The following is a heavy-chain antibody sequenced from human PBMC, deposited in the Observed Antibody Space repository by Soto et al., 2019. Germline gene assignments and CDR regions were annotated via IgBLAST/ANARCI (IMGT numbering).Heavy chain of an antibody. CDR3: AKDLQWITMVRGVIRSYGMDV. J-gene: IGHJ6*02. CDR1: GFTFSSYG. V-gene: IGHV3-30*18. D-gene: IGHD3-10*01. Sequence: QVQLVESGGGVVQPGRSLRLSCAASGFTFSSYGMHWVRQAPGKGLEWVAVISYDGSNKYYADSVKGRFTISRDNSKKTLYLQMSSRRAEDTAVYYCAKDLQWITMVRGVIRSYGMDVWGQGTTVTVSS. CDR2: ISYDGSNK.